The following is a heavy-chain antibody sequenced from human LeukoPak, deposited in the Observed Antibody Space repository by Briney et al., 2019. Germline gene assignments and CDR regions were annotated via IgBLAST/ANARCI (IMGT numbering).Heavy chain of an antibody. D-gene: IGHD1-14*01. V-gene: IGHV3-53*01. J-gene: IGHJ4*02. CDR1: GFTVSSNY. CDR2: TYSGGST. CDR3: ARDTGGSFDY. Sequence: GGSLRLSCAASGFTVSSNYMSWVRQAPGKGLEWVSVTYSGGSTYYADSVKGRFTISRDKSKNTLYLQMNSLRAEDTAVYYCARDTGGSFDYWGQGTLVTVSS.